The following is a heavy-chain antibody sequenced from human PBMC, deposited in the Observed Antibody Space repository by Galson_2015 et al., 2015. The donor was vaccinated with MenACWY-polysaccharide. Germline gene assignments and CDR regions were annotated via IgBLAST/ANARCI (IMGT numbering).Heavy chain of an antibody. CDR2: IYWDDDK. CDR3: AQVGLLWFGELFPSDAFDI. Sequence: PALVKPTQTLTLTCTFSGFSLSTSGVGVGWIRQPPGKALEWLALIYWDDDKRYSPSLKSRLTVTKDTSKNQVVLTMTNMDPVDTATYYCAQVGLLWFGELFPSDAFDIWGQGTMVTVSS. V-gene: IGHV2-5*02. J-gene: IGHJ3*02. D-gene: IGHD3-10*01. CDR1: GFSLSTSGVG.